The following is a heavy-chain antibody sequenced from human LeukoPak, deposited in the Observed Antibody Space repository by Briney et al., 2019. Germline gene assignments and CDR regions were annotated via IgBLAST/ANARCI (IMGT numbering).Heavy chain of an antibody. CDR2: ISGSGGST. CDR3: AKDYRGVYSGSYGEWELLRGNAFDI. J-gene: IGHJ3*02. CDR1: GFTFSSYA. D-gene: IGHD1-26*01. V-gene: IGHV3-23*01. Sequence: QPGGSLRLSCAASGFTFSSYAMSWVRQAPGKGLEWVSAISGSGGSTYYADSVKGRFTISRDNSKNTLYLQMNSLRAEDTAVYYCAKDYRGVYSGSYGEWELLRGNAFDIWGQGTMVTVSS.